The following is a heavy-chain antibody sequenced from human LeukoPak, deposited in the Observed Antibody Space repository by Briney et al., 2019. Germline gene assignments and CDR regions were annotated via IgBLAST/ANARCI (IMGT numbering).Heavy chain of an antibody. CDR1: GFSFNDYY. CDR3: AGTRTPMYYFDY. J-gene: IGHJ4*02. CDR2: ISSSGDTI. V-gene: IGHV3-11*01. Sequence: GSLRLSCAATGFSFNDYYMSWIRQAPGQGLEWISYISSSGDTIYYGDSVEGRFTISRDNAKNSLYLQMNSLRAEDTAVYYCAGTRTPMYYFDYWGQGTLVTVSS.